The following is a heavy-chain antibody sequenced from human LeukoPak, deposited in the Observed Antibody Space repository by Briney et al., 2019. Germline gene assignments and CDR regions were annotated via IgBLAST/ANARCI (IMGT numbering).Heavy chain of an antibody. D-gene: IGHD5-24*01. J-gene: IGHJ4*02. Sequence: WETLSLTCTVSGGSISSYYWSWIRQPPGKGLELIGYIYYSGSTNYNPSLKSRVTLSVDTSKNQFSLKLSSVTAADTAVYYCARGAMTTTSTFDYWGQGTLVTVSS. V-gene: IGHV4-59*13. CDR2: IYYSGST. CDR1: GGSISSYY. CDR3: ARGAMTTTSTFDY.